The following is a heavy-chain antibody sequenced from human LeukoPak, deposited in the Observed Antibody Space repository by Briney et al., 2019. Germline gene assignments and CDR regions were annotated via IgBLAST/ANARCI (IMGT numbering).Heavy chain of an antibody. CDR1: GYTFTGYY. CDR3: ARRHLRMRSYDY. D-gene: IGHD1-26*01. CDR2: INPNSGGT. Sequence: ASVKVSCKASGYTFTGYYMHWVRQAPGQGLEWMGWINPNSGGTNYAQKFQGRVTMTRDTSIDTVYMQLSGLTSADTAVYYCARRHLRMRSYDYWGQGPLVIVSS. V-gene: IGHV1-2*02. J-gene: IGHJ4*02.